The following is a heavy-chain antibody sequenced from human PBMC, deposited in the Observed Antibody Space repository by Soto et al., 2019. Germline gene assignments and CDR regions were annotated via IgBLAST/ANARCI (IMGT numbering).Heavy chain of an antibody. V-gene: IGHV2-5*02. D-gene: IGHD3-3*01. Sequence: QITLNESGPTQVNPRQTLTLTCTFSGFSLTTSGVGVGWIRQSPGKAPEGLALIYWDDDKRYRPSLKSRLTITKYTSKNQVVLTMADLDPADTATYYCAHRVLRTVFGLVTTTAIYFDFWGQGTPVAVSS. CDR1: GFSLTTSGVG. J-gene: IGHJ4*02. CDR3: AHRVLRTVFGLVTTTAIYFDF. CDR2: IYWDDDK.